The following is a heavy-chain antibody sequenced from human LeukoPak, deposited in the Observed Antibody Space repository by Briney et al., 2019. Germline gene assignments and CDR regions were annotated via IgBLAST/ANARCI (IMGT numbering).Heavy chain of an antibody. CDR3: ARLGSSGVDVR. V-gene: IGHV4-59*08. CDR2: IYYSGST. J-gene: IGHJ4*02. CDR1: GGSISSYY. Sequence: SETLSLTCTVSGGSISSYYWSWIRQPPGRGLEWIGYIYYSGSTNYNPSHKSRVTISVDTSKNQFSLKLSSVTAADTAVYYCARLGSSGVDVRWGQGTLVTVSS. D-gene: IGHD6-25*01.